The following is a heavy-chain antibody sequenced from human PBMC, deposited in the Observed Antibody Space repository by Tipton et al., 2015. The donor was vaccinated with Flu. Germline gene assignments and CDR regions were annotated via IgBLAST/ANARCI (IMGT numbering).Heavy chain of an antibody. CDR1: GFDFSVYG. CDR2: IWYDGSNI. V-gene: IGHV3-33*01. Sequence: RSLRLSCKVSGFDFSVYGMHWVRQAPGKGLEWVAVIWYDGSNIHYADSVKGRFTISRDNSKNTLYLQMNGLRAEDTAVYYCARDEGVVNYYFGMDVWGLGTTVTVSS. J-gene: IGHJ6*01. CDR3: ARDEGVVNYYFGMDV.